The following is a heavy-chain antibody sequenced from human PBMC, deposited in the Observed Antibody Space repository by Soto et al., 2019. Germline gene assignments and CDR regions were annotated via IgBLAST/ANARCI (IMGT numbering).Heavy chain of an antibody. CDR3: VRGKVGTNPNWLDP. CDR2: IYLSGST. Sequence: EVQLVESGGGLVQPGGSLRLSCAASGFSVSSSYLYWVRQAPGKGLEWVSSIYLSGSTYYTDSVKGRFSISRDNSKNTLYLQMNSLGAEDTAIYYCVRGKVGTNPNWLDPVGQGSLVTVSS. V-gene: IGHV3-66*01. J-gene: IGHJ5*02. D-gene: IGHD2-21*02. CDR1: GFSVSSSY.